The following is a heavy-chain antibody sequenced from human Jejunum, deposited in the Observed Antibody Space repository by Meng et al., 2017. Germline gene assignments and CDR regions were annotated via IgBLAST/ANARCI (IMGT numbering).Heavy chain of an antibody. J-gene: IGHJ4*02. CDR3: ARGGVSYQLETRLAY. V-gene: IGHV1-69*01. CDR2: IIPYIGRT. CDR1: SCSTRDFT. D-gene: IGHD1-1*01. Sequence: AQSGAEVKKTGSVVHASVTAASCSTRDFTISGGRQAHGEGLELMGGIIPYIGRTNYAQNCRGRLTITAHESTSTAYLEVSSLRSEDTAVYFCARGGVSYQLETRLAYWGQGTLVTVSS.